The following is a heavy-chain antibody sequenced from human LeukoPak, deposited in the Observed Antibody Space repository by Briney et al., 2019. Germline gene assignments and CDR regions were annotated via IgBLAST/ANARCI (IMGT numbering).Heavy chain of an antibody. Sequence: GGSLRPSFAPSGLTLITNGMSWVRQAPGKGLEWVANIKQDGSEKYYVDSVKGRFTISRDNAKNSLYLQMNSLRAEDTAVYYCARRGQWLVRNAFDIWGQGTMVTVSS. CDR2: IKQDGSEK. J-gene: IGHJ3*02. D-gene: IGHD6-19*01. V-gene: IGHV3-7*05. CDR3: ARRGQWLVRNAFDI. CDR1: GLTLITNG.